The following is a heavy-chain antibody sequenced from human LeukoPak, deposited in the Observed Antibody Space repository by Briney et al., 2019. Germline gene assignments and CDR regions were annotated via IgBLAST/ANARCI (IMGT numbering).Heavy chain of an antibody. CDR2: ISSSGSTI. J-gene: IGHJ4*02. D-gene: IGHD3-16*01. CDR3: ARDNDYVYYFDC. Sequence: GGSLRLSCAASGFTFSSYEMNWFRQAPGKGLEWVSYISSSGSTIYYADSVKGRFTISRDNAKNSLYLQMNSLRAEDTAVYYCARDNDYVYYFDCWGQGTLVTVSS. V-gene: IGHV3-48*03. CDR1: GFTFSSYE.